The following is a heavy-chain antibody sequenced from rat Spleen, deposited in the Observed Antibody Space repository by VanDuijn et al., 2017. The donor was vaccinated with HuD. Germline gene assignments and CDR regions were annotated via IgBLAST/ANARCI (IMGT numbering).Heavy chain of an antibody. CDR2: ISYSGST. V-gene: IGHV3-1*01. CDR3: ARSEGAHYYLPFAY. CDR1: GYSITSNY. J-gene: IGHJ3*01. D-gene: IGHD1-1*01. Sequence: EVQLQESGPGLVKPSQSLSLTCSVTGYSITSNYWGWIRKFPGNKMEWMGYISYSGSTSYNPSLKSRVSITRDTSKNQFFLQVNSLSTEDTATYYCARSEGAHYYLPFAYWGQGTLVTVSS.